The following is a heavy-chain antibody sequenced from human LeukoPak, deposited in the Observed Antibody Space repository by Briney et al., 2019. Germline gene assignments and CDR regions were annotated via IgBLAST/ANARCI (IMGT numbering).Heavy chain of an antibody. J-gene: IGHJ4*02. V-gene: IGHV4-34*01. D-gene: IGHD6-19*01. CDR3: ARDTNGWYKVFDY. CDR1: GASFSGFY. Sequence: SETLSLTCAVSGASFSGFYWSWIRQLPGKGLEWIGQIDHSGGTIYNPSLKSRVTMSLDTSKNQFSLKLSSVTAADTAMYYCARDTNGWYKVFDYWGQGTLVTASS. CDR2: IDHSGGT.